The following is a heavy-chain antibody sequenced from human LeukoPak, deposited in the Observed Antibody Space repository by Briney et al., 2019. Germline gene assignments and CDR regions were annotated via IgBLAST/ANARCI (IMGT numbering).Heavy chain of an antibody. CDR2: INTDGSRT. V-gene: IGHV3-74*03. CDR1: GFTFNNYW. D-gene: IGHD3-10*01. J-gene: IGHJ5*02. Sequence: PGGSLRLSRAASGFTFNNYWMHWVRQVPGKGLVWVARINTDGSRTTYADSVKGRFTISRDNAKDTVYLQMNSLRAEDTAVYYCATVRSGSWDWFDPWGQGTLLTVSS. CDR3: ATVRSGSWDWFDP.